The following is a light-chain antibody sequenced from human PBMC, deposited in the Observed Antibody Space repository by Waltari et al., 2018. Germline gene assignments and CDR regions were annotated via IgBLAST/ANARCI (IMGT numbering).Light chain of an antibody. CDR2: KTS. CDR3: QQYNSSPFN. Sequence: DIQMTQPPSSLSASVGDRVTITCRASQGISSWLAWYQQKPGKAPNLLIYKTSNLQSGVPSRFSGSGSGTDFTLTISSLQPEDFATYYCQQYNSSPFNFGQGTKLEI. J-gene: IGKJ2*01. CDR1: QGISSW. V-gene: IGKV1-12*01.